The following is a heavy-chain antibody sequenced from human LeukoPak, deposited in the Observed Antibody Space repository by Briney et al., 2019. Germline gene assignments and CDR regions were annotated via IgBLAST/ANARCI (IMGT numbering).Heavy chain of an antibody. D-gene: IGHD1-26*01. CDR3: SRESGPFSPFGF. J-gene: IGHJ4*02. CDR1: GFTFSTYGM. V-gene: IGHV4-4*02. CDR2: ISLRGLT. Sequence: GSLRLSCAASGFTFSTYGMNWVRQPPGQGLEWIGEISLRGLTNYNPSLRSRLTMSLDESKNQVSLNLTSVTAADTAVYYCSRESGPFSPFGFWGQGTLVSV.